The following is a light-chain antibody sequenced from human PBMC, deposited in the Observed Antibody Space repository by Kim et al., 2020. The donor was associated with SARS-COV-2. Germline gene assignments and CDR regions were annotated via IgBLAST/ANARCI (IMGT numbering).Light chain of an antibody. CDR2: DAS. CDR3: QQYYTYLT. CDR1: HTVRGW. V-gene: IGKV1-5*01. J-gene: IGKJ1*01. Sequence: SASIGDRVTRTCRASHTVRGWLAWYQQKPGKAPKLLIYDASTVKSGAPSRFSISGSGTEFTLTINRLQPDDFATYCCQQYYTYLTFGQGNKVDIK.